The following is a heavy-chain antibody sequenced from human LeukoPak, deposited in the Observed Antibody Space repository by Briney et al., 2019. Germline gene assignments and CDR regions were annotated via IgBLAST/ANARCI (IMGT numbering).Heavy chain of an antibody. CDR3: ARHATESTIFGVAIPNNWFDP. CDR1: GGSISSSSYY. V-gene: IGHV4-39*01. D-gene: IGHD3-3*01. J-gene: IGHJ5*02. Sequence: SETLSLTCTVSGGSISSSSYYWGWIRQPPGKGLEWIGSIYYSWSTYYNPSLKSRVTISVDTSENQFSLRLSSVTAADTAVYYCARHATESTIFGVAIPNNWFDPWGQGTLVTVSS. CDR2: IYYSWST.